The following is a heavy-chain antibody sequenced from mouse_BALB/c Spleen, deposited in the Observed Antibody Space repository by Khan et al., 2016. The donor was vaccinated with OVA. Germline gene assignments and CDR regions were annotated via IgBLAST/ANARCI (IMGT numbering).Heavy chain of an antibody. D-gene: IGHD1-1*01. CDR1: GFTFTRYT. CDR2: ISNGGGST. Sequence: EVELVESGGDLVQPGGSLKISCAASGFTFTRYTMSWVRQTPEKGLEWVAFISNGGGSTYYPDTVKGRFTISRDNAKNTPYMQMNSLKSEDTAMYYCARPTTTEYDYFMDYWGQGTSVTVSA. CDR3: ARPTTTEYDYFMDY. J-gene: IGHJ4*01. V-gene: IGHV5-12-2*01.